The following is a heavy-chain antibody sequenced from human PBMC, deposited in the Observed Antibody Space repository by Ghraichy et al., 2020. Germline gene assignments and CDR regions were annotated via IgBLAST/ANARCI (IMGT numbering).Heavy chain of an antibody. CDR3: ARRVEYGSPRWSFDM. CDR1: GGSINNVNYF. CDR2: IYYTGNT. V-gene: IGHV4-39*01. D-gene: IGHD1-26*01. Sequence: SETLSLTCTVPGGSINNVNYFWAWIRQPPGKGLEWLGGIYYTGNTKFNPSLKSRVTITADTSKNQFSLKLTSVTAVDTAVYFCARRVEYGSPRWSFDMWGQGTMVTVSS. J-gene: IGHJ3*02.